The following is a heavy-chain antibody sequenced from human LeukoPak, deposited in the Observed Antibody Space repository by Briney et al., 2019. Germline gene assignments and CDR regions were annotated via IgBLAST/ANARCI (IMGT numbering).Heavy chain of an antibody. V-gene: IGHV1-46*01. CDR1: GYTLTSYY. D-gene: IGHD1-26*01. CDR2: INPSGGST. Sequence: ASVKVSCKASGYTLTSYYMHWVRQAPGQGLEWMGRINPSGGSTSYAQKFRGRVTMTRDTSTSTVYMELSSLRSEDTAVYYCATVASGSYSYFDYWGQGTLVTVSS. CDR3: ATVASGSYSYFDY. J-gene: IGHJ4*02.